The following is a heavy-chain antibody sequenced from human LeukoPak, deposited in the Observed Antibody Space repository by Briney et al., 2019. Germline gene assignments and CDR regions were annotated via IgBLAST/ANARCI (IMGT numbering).Heavy chain of an antibody. Sequence: PSETLSLTCAVYGGSFSGYYWSWIRQPPGKGLEWIGEINHSGSTNYNPSLKSRVTISVDTSKNQFSLKLSSVTAADTAVYYCARGRGYCSSTSCYGMGATTYWGQGTLVTVSS. CDR1: GGSFSGYY. CDR2: INHSGST. J-gene: IGHJ4*02. V-gene: IGHV4-34*01. D-gene: IGHD2-2*01. CDR3: ARGRGYCSSTSCYGMGATTY.